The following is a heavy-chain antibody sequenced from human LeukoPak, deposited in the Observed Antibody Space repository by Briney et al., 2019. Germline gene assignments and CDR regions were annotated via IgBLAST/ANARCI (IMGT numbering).Heavy chain of an antibody. CDR1: GFTFSSYA. Sequence: GGSLRLSCAASGFTFSSYAMSWVRQAPGKGLEWVSAISGSGGSTYHADSVKGRFTISRDNSKNTLYLQMNSLRAEDTAVYYCAKLYDSGSFYLDFWGQGTLVTVSS. V-gene: IGHV3-23*01. D-gene: IGHD3-10*01. CDR2: ISGSGGST. J-gene: IGHJ4*02. CDR3: AKLYDSGSFYLDF.